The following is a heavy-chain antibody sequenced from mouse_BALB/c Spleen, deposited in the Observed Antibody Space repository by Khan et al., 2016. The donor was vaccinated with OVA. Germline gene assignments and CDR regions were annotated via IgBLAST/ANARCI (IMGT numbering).Heavy chain of an antibody. V-gene: IGHV3-2*02. D-gene: IGHD2-3*01. Sequence: EVQLVESGPGLVKPSQSLSLTCTVTGYSITSDYAWNWIRQFPGNKLEWLGYISYSGNTNYNPSLKSRISVTRDKSKNQFFLQLNSVTTEDTATYYCERMDGGDFDYWGQGTTLTVSS. CDR1: GYSITSDYA. J-gene: IGHJ2*01. CDR2: ISYSGNT. CDR3: ERMDGGDFDY.